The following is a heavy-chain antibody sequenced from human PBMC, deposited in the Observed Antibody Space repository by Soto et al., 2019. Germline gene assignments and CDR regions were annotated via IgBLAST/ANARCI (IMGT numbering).Heavy chain of an antibody. CDR2: ISSSSSTI. CDR3: AREQRVTIFGVVISYYYGMDV. CDR1: GFTFSSYS. V-gene: IGHV3-48*02. D-gene: IGHD3-3*01. Sequence: PGGSLRLSCAASGFTFSSYSMNWVRQAPGKGLEWVSYISSSSSTIYYADSVKGRFTISRDNAKNSLYLQMNSLRDEDTAVYYCAREQRVTIFGVVISYYYGMDVWGQGTTVTVSS. J-gene: IGHJ6*02.